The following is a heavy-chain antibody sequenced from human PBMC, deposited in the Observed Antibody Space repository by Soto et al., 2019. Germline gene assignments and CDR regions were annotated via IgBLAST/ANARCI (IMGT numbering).Heavy chain of an antibody. CDR3: ASKGEYSSSAIDY. J-gene: IGHJ4*02. D-gene: IGHD6-6*01. Sequence: SEALSLIWTVSGGSVSSSRYYWGWIRQPPGKGLEWIGSIYYSGSTYYNPSLKSRVTISVDTSKNQFSLKLSSVTAADTAVYYCASKGEYSSSAIDYWGEGTPVPVSS. CDR1: GGSVSSSRYY. CDR2: IYYSGST. V-gene: IGHV4-39*01.